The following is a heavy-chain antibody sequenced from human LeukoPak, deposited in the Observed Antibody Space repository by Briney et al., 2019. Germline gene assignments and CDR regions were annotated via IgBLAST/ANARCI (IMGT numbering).Heavy chain of an antibody. CDR2: FDPEDGET. J-gene: IGHJ4*02. CDR1: GYTLTELS. V-gene: IGHV1-24*01. CDR3: ATYDFWSGYFYY. Sequence: WASVKVSCTVSGYTLTELSMHWVRQAPGKGLEWMGGFDPEDGETIYAQKFQGRVTMTEDTSTDTAYMELSSLRSEDTAVYYCATYDFWSGYFYYWGQGTLVTVSS. D-gene: IGHD3-3*01.